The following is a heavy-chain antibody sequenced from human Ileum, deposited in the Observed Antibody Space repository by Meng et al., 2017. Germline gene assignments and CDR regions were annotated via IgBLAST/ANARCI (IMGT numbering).Heavy chain of an antibody. CDR3: ARGGGRYGPDFDY. D-gene: IGHD3-16*01. J-gene: IGHJ4*02. V-gene: IGHV4-34*01. Sequence: QGPLPQWARGLFNTSVTLSLTCAVYCGSFSGYYWSWIRQPPGKGLEWIGEINHSGSTNYNPSLKSRVTISVDTSKNQFSLKLSSVTAADTAVYYCARGGGRYGPDFDYWGQGTLVTVSS. CDR2: INHSGST. CDR1: CGSFSGYY.